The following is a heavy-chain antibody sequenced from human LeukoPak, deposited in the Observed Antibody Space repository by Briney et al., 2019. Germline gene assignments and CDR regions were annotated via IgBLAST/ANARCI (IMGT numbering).Heavy chain of an antibody. CDR3: ARGSYELDY. CDR1: GYSITSAYY. D-gene: IGHD2-2*01. V-gene: IGHV4-38-2*02. J-gene: IGHJ4*02. Sequence: PSETLSLTCTVSGYSITSAYYWGWIRQPPGKGLEWIGRIYTSGSTNYNPSLKSRVTMSVDTSKNQFSLKLSSVTAADTAVYYCARGSYELDYWGQGTLVTVSS. CDR2: IYTSGST.